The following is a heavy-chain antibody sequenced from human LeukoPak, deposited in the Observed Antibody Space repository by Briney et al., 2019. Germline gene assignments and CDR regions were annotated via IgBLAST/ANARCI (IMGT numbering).Heavy chain of an antibody. V-gene: IGHV4-59*01. D-gene: IGHD5-12*01. Sequence: SETLSLTCTVSGGSIGTYYWSWIRQPPGKGLDWIGYIYHSGDTKYNPSLKSRVTISVDTSKNQFSLRLRSVTAADTAVYYCAREGYSGHDFIYWGQGTLVTVSS. CDR1: GGSIGTYY. CDR2: IYHSGDT. J-gene: IGHJ4*02. CDR3: AREGYSGHDFIY.